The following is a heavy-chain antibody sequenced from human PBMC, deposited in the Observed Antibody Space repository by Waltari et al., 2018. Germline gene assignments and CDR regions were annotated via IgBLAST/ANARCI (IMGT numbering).Heavy chain of an antibody. J-gene: IGHJ4*02. CDR2: INPNSGGT. CDR3: ARDPPYCSSTSCSSFDY. CDR1: GYTFTGYY. Sequence: QVQLVQSGAEVKKPGASVKVSCKASGYTFTGYYMHWVRQPTGQGLEWMGRINPNSGGTNYAQKFQGRVTMTRDTSISTAYMELSRLRSDDTAVYYCARDPPYCSSTSCSSFDYWGQGTLVTVSS. V-gene: IGHV1-2*06. D-gene: IGHD2-2*01.